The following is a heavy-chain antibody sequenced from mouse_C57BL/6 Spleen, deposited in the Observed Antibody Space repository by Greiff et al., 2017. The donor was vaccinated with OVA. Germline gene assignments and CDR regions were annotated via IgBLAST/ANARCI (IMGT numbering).Heavy chain of an antibody. CDR2: INYDGSST. J-gene: IGHJ2*01. CDR3: ARAYYSNYGVYFDY. D-gene: IGHD2-5*01. CDR1: GFTFSDYY. Sequence: EVMLVESEGGLVQPGSSMKLSCTASGFTFSDYYMAWVRQVPEKGLEWVANINYDGSSTYYLDSLKSRFIISRDNAKNILYLQMSSLKSEDTATYYGARAYYSNYGVYFDYWGQGTTLTVSS. V-gene: IGHV5-16*01.